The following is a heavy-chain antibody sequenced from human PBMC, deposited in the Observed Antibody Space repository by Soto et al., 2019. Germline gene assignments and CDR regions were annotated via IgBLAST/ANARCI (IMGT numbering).Heavy chain of an antibody. J-gene: IGHJ5*02. CDR2: ISYDGSNK. D-gene: IGHD6-13*01. CDR1: GFTFSSYG. CDR3: ARDLRRNIAAAGSFWFDP. Sequence: GGSLRLSCAASGFTFSSYGMHWVRQAPGKGLEWVALISYDGSNKYYADSVKGRFTISRDNSKNTLSLQVSSLRPEDTAVYYCARDLRRNIAAAGSFWFDPWGQGTLGTVSS. V-gene: IGHV3-30*03.